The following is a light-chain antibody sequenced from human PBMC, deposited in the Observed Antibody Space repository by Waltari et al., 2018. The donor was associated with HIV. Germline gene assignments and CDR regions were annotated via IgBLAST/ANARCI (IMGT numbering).Light chain of an antibody. Sequence: QSVLTQPPSASGTPGQSVSISCSGSRSNIGSNYVYWYQHLPGTTPKVVIYRSDQRPSGVPDRFSGSNSGTSASLAISGLRSEDEDHYYCASWDDNLGWVFGGGTKLTVL. CDR3: ASWDDNLGWV. CDR1: RSNIGSNY. V-gene: IGLV1-47*01. CDR2: RSD. J-gene: IGLJ3*02.